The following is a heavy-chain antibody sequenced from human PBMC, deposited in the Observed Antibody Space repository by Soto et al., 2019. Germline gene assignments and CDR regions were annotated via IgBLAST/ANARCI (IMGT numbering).Heavy chain of an antibody. D-gene: IGHD6-13*01. CDR2: IYYSGST. CDR1: GGSISGYY. V-gene: IGHV4-59*01. Sequence: SETLSLTCTVSGGSISGYYWSWIRQPPGKGLEWIGYIYYSGSTGYNPSLRRRLTISEDTSKNQFSLRLTSVTAADTAVYYCVTFYSSSWYLRVGDYYYVMDFWGQGTTDTVSS. CDR3: VTFYSSSWYLRVGDYYYVMDF. J-gene: IGHJ6*02.